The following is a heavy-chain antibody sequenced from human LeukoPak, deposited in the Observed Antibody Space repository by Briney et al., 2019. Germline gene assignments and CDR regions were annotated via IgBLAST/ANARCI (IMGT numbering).Heavy chain of an antibody. CDR1: GFTFSRHN. CDR2: ISYNGDST. V-gene: IGHV3-64D*09. J-gene: IGHJ3*02. Sequence: PVGSLRLSCSGSGFTFSRHNMHWVRQAPGKGLEYVSAISYNGDSTYYVDSVKGRFTISRDNSKNTLGLQMSSLRPEDTAAYYCVSDRETQEQIWVPGTLATVSS. D-gene: IGHD1-26*01. CDR3: VSDRETQEQI.